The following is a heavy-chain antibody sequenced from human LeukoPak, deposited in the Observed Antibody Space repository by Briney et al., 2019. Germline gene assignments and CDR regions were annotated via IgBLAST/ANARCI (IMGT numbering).Heavy chain of an antibody. V-gene: IGHV1-2*04. D-gene: IGHD6-13*01. CDR2: INPNSGGT. CDR3: ARGPIAAAGDY. Sequence: ASVKVSCKASGYTFTGYYMHWVRQAPGQGLEWMGWINPNSGGTNYAQKFQGWVTMTRDTSTSAAYMDLRSLRSDDTAVYYCARGPIAAAGDYWGQGTLVTVSS. J-gene: IGHJ4*02. CDR1: GYTFTGYY.